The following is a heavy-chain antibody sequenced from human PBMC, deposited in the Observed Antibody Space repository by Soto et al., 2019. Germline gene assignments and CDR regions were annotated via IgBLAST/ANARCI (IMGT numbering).Heavy chain of an antibody. CDR2: IYYSGST. J-gene: IGHJ4*02. Sequence: QVQLQESGPGLVKPSQTLSLTCTVSGGSISSGGYYWSWIRQHPGKGLEWIGYIYYSGSTYYNPSLKSRVTISVDTSKNQFSLKLSSVTAADTAVYYCARFIVVVPVATHYFDYWGQGTLVTVSS. V-gene: IGHV4-31*03. D-gene: IGHD2-2*01. CDR3: ARFIVVVPVATHYFDY. CDR1: GGSISSGGYY.